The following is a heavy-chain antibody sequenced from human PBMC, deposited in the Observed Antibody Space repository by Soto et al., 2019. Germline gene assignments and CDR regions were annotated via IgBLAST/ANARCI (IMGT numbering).Heavy chain of an antibody. CDR3: AAGGGLPRYY. CDR1: GGSISSGGYS. CDR2: IYHSGST. D-gene: IGHD1-26*01. J-gene: IGHJ4*02. V-gene: IGHV4-30-2*01. Sequence: QLQLQESGSGLVKPSQTLSLTCAVSGGSISSGGYSWSWIRQPPGKGLEWIGYIYHSGSTYYNPSIKRRATLALDRSKNQFSLKLSSVTAADTAVYYCAAGGGLPRYYWGQGTLVTVSS.